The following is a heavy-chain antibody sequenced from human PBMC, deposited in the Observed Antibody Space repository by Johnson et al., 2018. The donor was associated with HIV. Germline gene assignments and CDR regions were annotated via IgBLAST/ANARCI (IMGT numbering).Heavy chain of an antibody. Sequence: VQVVESGGGVVRPGGSLRLSCAASGFTFTSAWMSWVRQTPGTGLVWVGRIKSKTDAGTTDYAAPVKGRFTISRDDSKKTLYLQMTSLKTEDTAVYYCATPRYSGIREPGFHIWGQGTMVTVSS. D-gene: IGHD1-26*01. CDR1: GFTFTSAW. J-gene: IGHJ3*02. V-gene: IGHV3-15*05. CDR3: ATPRYSGIREPGFHI. CDR2: IKSKTDAGTT.